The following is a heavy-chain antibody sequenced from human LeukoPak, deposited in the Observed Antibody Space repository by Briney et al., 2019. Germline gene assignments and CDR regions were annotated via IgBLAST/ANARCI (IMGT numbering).Heavy chain of an antibody. CDR2: INPNSGGT. J-gene: IGHJ3*02. Sequence: GASVKVSCKASGYTFTGYYMHWVRQAPGQGLEWMGWINPNSGGTNYAQKFQGRVTMTRDTSISTAYMELSRLRSDDTAVYYCARAAPEDVWGSYPYDAFDIWGQGTMVTVSS. V-gene: IGHV1-2*02. D-gene: IGHD3-16*02. CDR1: GYTFTGYY. CDR3: ARAAPEDVWGSYPYDAFDI.